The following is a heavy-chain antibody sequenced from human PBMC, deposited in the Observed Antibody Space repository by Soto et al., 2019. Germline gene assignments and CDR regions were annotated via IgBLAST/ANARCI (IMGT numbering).Heavy chain of an antibody. CDR2: IKEDGSDE. D-gene: IGHD3-10*01. J-gene: IGHJ5*02. CDR1: GFPFSGYW. Sequence: PGGYLRLSCAASGFPFSGYWMSGARQATGKGLEGVANIKEDGSDEYYVDSVKGRFTISRDNANNSVYLHMNSLRSEDTAVYFCAKYTGGPRGEYWFGPWGQGTLVTVSS. V-gene: IGHV3-7*03. CDR3: AKYTGGPRGEYWFGP.